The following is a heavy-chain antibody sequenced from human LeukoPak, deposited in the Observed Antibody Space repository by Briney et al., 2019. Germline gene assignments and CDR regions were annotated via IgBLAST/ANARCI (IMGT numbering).Heavy chain of an antibody. J-gene: IGHJ6*02. CDR2: IYYSGST. V-gene: IGHV4-30-4*08. CDR3: ARETVRSYYYYGMDV. CDR1: GGSISSGDYY. D-gene: IGHD4-17*01. Sequence: KTSETLSLTCTVSGGSISSGDYYWSWIRQPPGKGLEWIGYIYYSGSTYYNPSLKSRVTISVDTSNKQFSLKLSSVTAADTAVYYCARETVRSYYYYGMDVWGQGTTVTVSS.